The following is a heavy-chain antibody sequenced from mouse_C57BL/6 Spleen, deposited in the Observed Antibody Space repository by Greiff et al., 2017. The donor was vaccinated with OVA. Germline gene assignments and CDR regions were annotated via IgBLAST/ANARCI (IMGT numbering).Heavy chain of an antibody. Sequence: EVQLQQSGPELVKPGASVKIPCKASGYTFTDYYMNWVKQSHGKSLEWIGDINPNNGGTSYNQKFKGKATLTVDKSSSTAYMELRSLTSEDSAVYYCAREGIKEYYFDYWGQGTTLTVSS. D-gene: IGHD2-4*01. CDR2: INPNNGGT. CDR3: AREGIKEYYFDY. V-gene: IGHV1-26*01. CDR1: GYTFTDYY. J-gene: IGHJ2*01.